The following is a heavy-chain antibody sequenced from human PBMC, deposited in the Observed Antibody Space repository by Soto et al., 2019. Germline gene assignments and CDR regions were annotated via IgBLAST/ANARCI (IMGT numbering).Heavy chain of an antibody. V-gene: IGHV3-9*01. J-gene: IGHJ4*02. CDR2: ISWNSGSR. D-gene: IGHD2-15*01. CDR1: GFTFDDYA. CDR3: AKGQYCSGGSCHVYFDY. Sequence: EVQLVESGGGLVKPGRSLRLSCAASGFTFDDYAMHWVRQAPGKGLEWVSGISWNSGSRGYADSVKGRFTISRDNAKNSLYLQMNSLRAEDTALYYCAKGQYCSGGSCHVYFDYWGQGTLVTVSS.